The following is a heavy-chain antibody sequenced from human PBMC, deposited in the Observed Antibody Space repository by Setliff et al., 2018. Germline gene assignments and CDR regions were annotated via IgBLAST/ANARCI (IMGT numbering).Heavy chain of an antibody. CDR3: AGSTVTQVDY. V-gene: IGHV4-59*08. CDR2: IYYSGGT. J-gene: IGHJ4*02. CDR1: GGSIRSYY. D-gene: IGHD4-17*01. Sequence: SETLSLTCTVSGGSIRSYYWNWIRQPPGKGLEWIGYIYYSGGTNYNPSLKSRVTISVDTSKNHFSLKLSSVTAADTAVYYCAGSTVTQVDYWGQGTLVTVSS.